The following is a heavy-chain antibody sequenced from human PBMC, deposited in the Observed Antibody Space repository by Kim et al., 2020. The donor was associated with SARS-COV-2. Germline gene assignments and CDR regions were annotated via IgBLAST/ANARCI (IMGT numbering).Heavy chain of an antibody. CDR3: ARGSSGSYPRAYDI. V-gene: IGHV3-74*01. D-gene: IGHD1-26*01. Sequence: ADSVEGRYTVSRDNAKNAVYLQMSRLRAEDTAVYYCARGSSGSYPRAYDIWGQGTMVTVSS. J-gene: IGHJ3*02.